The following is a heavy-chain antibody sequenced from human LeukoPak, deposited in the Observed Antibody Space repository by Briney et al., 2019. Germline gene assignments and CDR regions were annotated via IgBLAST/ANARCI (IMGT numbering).Heavy chain of an antibody. CDR3: ATDSRIAAAGTYYFDY. J-gene: IGHJ4*02. D-gene: IGHD6-13*01. Sequence: ASVKVSCKVSGYTLTELSMHWVRQAPGKGLEWMGGFDPEDGETIYAQKFQGRVTMTEDTSTGTAYMELSSLRSEDTAVYYCATDSRIAAAGTYYFDYWGQGTLVTVSS. CDR2: FDPEDGET. V-gene: IGHV1-24*01. CDR1: GYTLTELS.